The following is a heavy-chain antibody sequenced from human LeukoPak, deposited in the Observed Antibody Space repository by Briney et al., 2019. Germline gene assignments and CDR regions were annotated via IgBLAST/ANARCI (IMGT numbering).Heavy chain of an antibody. J-gene: IGHJ4*02. V-gene: IGHV3-21*01. CDR3: AKGYSYGTGDFDY. CDR1: GFTFSSYA. CDR2: ISSSSSYI. Sequence: PGRSLRLSCAASGFTFSSYAMHWVRQAPGKGLEWVSSISSSSSYIYYADSVKGRFTISRDNAKNSLYLQMNSLRAEDTAVYYCAKGYSYGTGDFDYWGQGTLVTVSS. D-gene: IGHD5-18*01.